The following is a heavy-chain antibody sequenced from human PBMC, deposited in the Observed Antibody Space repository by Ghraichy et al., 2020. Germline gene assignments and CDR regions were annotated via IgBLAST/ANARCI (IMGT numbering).Heavy chain of an antibody. J-gene: IGHJ4*02. CDR2: IKQDGSEK. CDR1: GFTFSSYW. D-gene: IGHD5-12*01. V-gene: IGHV3-7*01. Sequence: GGSLRLSCAASGFTFSSYWMSWVRQAPGKGLEWVANIKQDGSEKYYVDSVKGRFTISRDNAKSSLYLQMNSLRAEDTAVYYCARDDIVATTPQIDYWGQGTLVTVSS. CDR3: ARDDIVATTPQIDY.